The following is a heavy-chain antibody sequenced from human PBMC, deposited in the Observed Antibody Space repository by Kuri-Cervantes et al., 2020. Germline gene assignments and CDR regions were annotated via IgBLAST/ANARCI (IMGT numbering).Heavy chain of an antibody. CDR1: AFTFSSYG. CDR3: AKEIGVVAATHFDY. J-gene: IGHJ4*02. CDR2: IRYDGSNK. D-gene: IGHD2-15*01. V-gene: IGHV3-30*02. Sequence: GGSLRLSCAASAFTFSSYGMSWVRQAPGKGLEWVAFIRYDGSNKYYADSVKGRFTISRDNSKNTLYLQMNSLRAEDTAVYYCAKEIGVVAATHFDYWGQGTLVTVSS.